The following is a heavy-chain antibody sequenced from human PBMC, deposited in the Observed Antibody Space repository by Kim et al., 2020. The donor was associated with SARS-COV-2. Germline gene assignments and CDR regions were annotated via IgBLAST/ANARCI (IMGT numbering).Heavy chain of an antibody. CDR3: ATVVFYYDAGYFKN. V-gene: IGHV3-66*01. CDR2: ICSGGNT. D-gene: IGHD3-22*01. Sequence: GGSLRLSCAASGYTVTYSYMGWVRQAPGKGLEWVSFICSGGNTIYADSVKGRLIISRDHSKNTLYLQMNSLRAEDTAVYYCATVVFYYDAGYFKNWGQGT. CDR1: GYTVTYSY. J-gene: IGHJ1*01.